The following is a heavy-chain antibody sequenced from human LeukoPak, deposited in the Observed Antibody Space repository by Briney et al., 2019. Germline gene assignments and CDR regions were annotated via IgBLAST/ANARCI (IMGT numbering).Heavy chain of an antibody. CDR2: INSDGSST. D-gene: IGHD3-10*01. CDR1: GFTFSRYC. J-gene: IGHJ4*02. V-gene: IGHV3-74*01. Sequence: PGGSLRLSCAASGFTFSRYCMLWVRQAPGKGLVWVSRINSDGSSTSYADSVKGRFTISRDNAKNTLYLQMNSLRAEDTAVYYCARVRVWFGEFLPFDYWGQGTLVTVSS. CDR3: ARVRVWFGEFLPFDY.